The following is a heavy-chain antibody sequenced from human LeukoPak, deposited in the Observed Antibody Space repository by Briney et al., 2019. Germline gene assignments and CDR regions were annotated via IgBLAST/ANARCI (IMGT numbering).Heavy chain of an antibody. CDR3: ASVSGSYYRPPRDY. CDR1: GGSFSGYY. V-gene: IGHV4-34*01. J-gene: IGHJ4*02. Sequence: SETLSLXCAVYGGSFSGYYWSWIRQPPGKALEWIGEINHSGSTNYNPSLKSRVTISVDTSKNQFSLKLSSVTAADTAVYYCASVSGSYYRPPRDYWGQGTLVTVSS. CDR2: INHSGST. D-gene: IGHD3-10*01.